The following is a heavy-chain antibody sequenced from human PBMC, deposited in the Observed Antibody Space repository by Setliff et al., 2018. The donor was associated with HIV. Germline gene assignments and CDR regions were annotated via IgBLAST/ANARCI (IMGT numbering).Heavy chain of an antibody. CDR1: GFTFGGFA. J-gene: IGHJ4*02. CDR3: AKGHYDDWYYFDY. D-gene: IGHD4-17*01. CDR2: ITGSGGNT. Sequence: GGSLRLSCVPSGFTFGGFAMSWVRQAPGRGLEWVSAITGSGGNTYYADSVKGRFTISRDNSENTLYLQMNSLRADDTAMYYCAKGHYDDWYYFDYRGPGTLVTVS. V-gene: IGHV3-23*01.